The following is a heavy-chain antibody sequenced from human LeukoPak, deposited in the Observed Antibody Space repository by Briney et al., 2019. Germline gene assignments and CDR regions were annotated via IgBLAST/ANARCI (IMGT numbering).Heavy chain of an antibody. CDR1: GFTPDDYA. CDR3: AKDLGVSYYYYGMDV. CDR2: ISGDGSST. V-gene: IGHV3-43*02. Sequence: GRCLSLSRAASGFTPDDYATHGVPHAPGRGLECVFLISGDGSSTYYADSMKGRFTSSRDNSKNSLYLQMNSLRTEDTALYYCAKDLGVSYYYYGMDVWGQGTAVTVSS. D-gene: IGHD3-10*01. J-gene: IGHJ6*02.